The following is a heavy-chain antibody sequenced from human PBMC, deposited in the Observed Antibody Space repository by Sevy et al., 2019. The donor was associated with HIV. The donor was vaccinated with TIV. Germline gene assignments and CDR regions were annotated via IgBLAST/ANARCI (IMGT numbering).Heavy chain of an antibody. Sequence: GGSLRLSCAASGFTFSSYAMHWVRQAPGKGLEWVAVISYDGNNKYKADSVKDRFTISRDNSKNTLYLQMNSLRAEDTDVYYCARDGSSGGLFLKDYYYFGMDVWGQGTTVTVSS. CDR3: ARDGSSGGLFLKDYYYFGMDV. V-gene: IGHV3-30*04. CDR2: ISYDGNNK. CDR1: GFTFSSYA. J-gene: IGHJ6*02. D-gene: IGHD3-16*01.